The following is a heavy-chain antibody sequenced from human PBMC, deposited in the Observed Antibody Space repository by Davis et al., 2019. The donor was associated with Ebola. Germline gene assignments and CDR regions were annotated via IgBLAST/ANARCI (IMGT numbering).Heavy chain of an antibody. CDR2: INGFGDST. D-gene: IGHD4-17*01. CDR1: GFTVSSNY. CDR3: AKWGNFYGDFFDY. V-gene: IGHV3-23*01. Sequence: GESLKISCAASGFTVSSNYMSWVRQAPGKGLEWVSGINGFGDSTYYADSVRGRFTISRDNSKNTLYLQVSSLRAEDTALYYCAKWGNFYGDFFDYWGQGTLVTVSS. J-gene: IGHJ4*02.